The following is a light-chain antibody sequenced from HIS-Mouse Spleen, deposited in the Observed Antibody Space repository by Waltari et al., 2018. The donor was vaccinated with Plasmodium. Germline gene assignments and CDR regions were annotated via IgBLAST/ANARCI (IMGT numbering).Light chain of an antibody. Sequence: QSALTQPASVSGSPGPSITISCTGTSSDVGGYNYVSWYQQHPGKAPKLMIYDVSNRPSVVSNRFSGSKSGNTASLTISGLQAEDEADYYCSSYTSSSTVVFGGGTKLTVL. CDR3: SSYTSSSTVV. CDR1: SSDVGGYNY. J-gene: IGLJ2*01. V-gene: IGLV2-14*03. CDR2: DVS.